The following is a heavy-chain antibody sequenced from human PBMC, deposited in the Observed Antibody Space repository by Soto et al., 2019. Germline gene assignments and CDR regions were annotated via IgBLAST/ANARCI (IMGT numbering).Heavy chain of an antibody. Sequence: GGSLRLSCAASGFTFSSYSMNWVRQAPGKGLEWVSSISSSSSYIYYADSVKGRFTISRDNAKNSLYLQMSSLRAEDTAIYYCASGLIMGTNFWGPGTLVTVSS. CDR3: ASGLIMGTNF. V-gene: IGHV3-21*01. J-gene: IGHJ4*02. D-gene: IGHD2-8*01. CDR2: ISSSSSYI. CDR1: GFTFSSYS.